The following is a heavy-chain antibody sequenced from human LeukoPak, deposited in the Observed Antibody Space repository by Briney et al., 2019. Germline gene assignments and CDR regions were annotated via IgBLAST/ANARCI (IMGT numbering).Heavy chain of an antibody. CDR2: INPSGGST. Sequence: ASVKVSCKASGYTFTGYYMHWVRQAPGQGLEWMGIINPSGGSTSYAQKFQGRVTMTRDTSTSTVYMELSSLRSEDTAVYYCARDPEDCSSTSCYAAEYFQHWGQGTLVTVSS. D-gene: IGHD2-2*01. CDR3: ARDPEDCSSTSCYAAEYFQH. J-gene: IGHJ1*01. V-gene: IGHV1-46*01. CDR1: GYTFTGYY.